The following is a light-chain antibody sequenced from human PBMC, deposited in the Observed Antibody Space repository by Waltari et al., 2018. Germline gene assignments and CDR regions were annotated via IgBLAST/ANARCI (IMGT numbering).Light chain of an antibody. CDR3: AAWDDSLNGYG. CDR1: SSNIGSNF. J-gene: IGLJ1*01. V-gene: IGLV1-44*01. Sequence: QSVLTQPPSASGTPGQRVIISCSGSSSNIGSNFVSWYQQLPGTAPKHLSGNNTQRHSGVPDRFSAAMSGTSASLAISGLQSEDEADYYCAAWDDSLNGYGFGTGTKVTV. CDR2: NNT.